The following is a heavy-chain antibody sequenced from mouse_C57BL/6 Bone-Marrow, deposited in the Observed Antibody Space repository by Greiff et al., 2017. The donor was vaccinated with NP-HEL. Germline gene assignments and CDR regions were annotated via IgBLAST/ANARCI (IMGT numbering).Heavy chain of an antibody. Sequence: QVHVKQSGAELAKPGASVKLSCKASGYTFTSYWMHWVKQRPGQGLEWIGYINPSSGYTKYNQKFKDKATLTADKSSSTAYMQLSSLTYEDSAVYYCANYDYDGWYFDVWGTGTTVTVSS. V-gene: IGHV1-7*01. CDR2: INPSSGYT. CDR3: ANYDYDGWYFDV. D-gene: IGHD2-4*01. CDR1: GYTFTSYW. J-gene: IGHJ1*03.